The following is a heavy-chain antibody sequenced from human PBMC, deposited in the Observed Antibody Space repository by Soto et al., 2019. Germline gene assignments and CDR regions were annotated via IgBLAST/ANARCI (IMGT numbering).Heavy chain of an antibody. Sequence: GASVKVSCKASGGTFSSYAISWVRQAPGQGLEWMGGIIPIFGTANYAQKFQGRVTITADESTSTAYMELSSLRSEDTAVYYCAREGLTIFGVVTKGYFDYWGQGTLVTVSS. D-gene: IGHD3-3*01. V-gene: IGHV1-69*13. CDR2: IIPIFGTA. CDR1: GGTFSSYA. J-gene: IGHJ4*02. CDR3: AREGLTIFGVVTKGYFDY.